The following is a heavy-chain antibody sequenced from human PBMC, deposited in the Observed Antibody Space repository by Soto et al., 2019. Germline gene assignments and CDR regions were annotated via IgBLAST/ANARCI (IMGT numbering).Heavy chain of an antibody. J-gene: IGHJ4*02. CDR1: GFSLSDARMG. CDR2: IFWNDEK. Sequence: QVTLKESGPVLVKPTETLTLTCAVSGFSLSDARMGVSRIRQPPGKALEWLAHIFWNDEKSYSTSLKSRLTISKDPSTGQVVLTMTNMDPVDTATYFCAHVRQWDGAQSYGYWGRGTLVTVSS. V-gene: IGHV2-26*01. D-gene: IGHD1-26*01. CDR3: AHVRQWDGAQSYGY.